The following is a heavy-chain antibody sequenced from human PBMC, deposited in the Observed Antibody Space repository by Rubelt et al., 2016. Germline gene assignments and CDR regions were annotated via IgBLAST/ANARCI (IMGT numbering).Heavy chain of an antibody. CDR1: GYTFTGYY. CDR2: INPNSGGT. CDR3: ARERDDYGDY. Sequence: QVQLVQSGAEVKKPGASVKVSCKASGYTFTGYYMHWVRQAPGQGLEWMEWINPNSGGTNYAQTWQGRGTRSRDTSISTAYMGLRRLRAEDTAVYYCARERDDYGDYCGQGTRVTVS. D-gene: IGHD5-24*01. J-gene: IGHJ4*02. V-gene: IGHV1-2*02.